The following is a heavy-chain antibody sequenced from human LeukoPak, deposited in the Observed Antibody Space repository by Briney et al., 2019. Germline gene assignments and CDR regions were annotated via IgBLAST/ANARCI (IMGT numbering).Heavy chain of an antibody. CDR2: ISGSGGST. V-gene: IGHV3-23*01. Sequence: PGGSLRLSCAASGFTFSSYGMSWVRQAPGKGLEWVSAISGSGGSTYYADSVKGRFTISRDNSKNTLYLQMNSLRAEDTAVYYCARDRDGYSYAFDIWGQGTMVTVSS. J-gene: IGHJ3*02. CDR1: GFTFSSYG. D-gene: IGHD5-24*01. CDR3: ARDRDGYSYAFDI.